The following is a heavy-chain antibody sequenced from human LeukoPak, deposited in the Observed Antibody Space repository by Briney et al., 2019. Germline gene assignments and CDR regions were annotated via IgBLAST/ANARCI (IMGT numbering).Heavy chain of an antibody. CDR1: GYTFTSYD. CDR2: MNPNSGNT. J-gene: IGHJ6*02. V-gene: IGHV1-8*01. D-gene: IGHD2-15*01. CDR3: ARGGCSGGSCYFYYYYYGMDV. Sequence: ASVKVSRKASGYTFTSYDINWVRQATGQGLEWMGWMNPNSGNTGYAQKFQGRVTMTRNTSISTAYMELSSLRSEDTAVYYCARGGCSGGSCYFYYYYYGMDVWGQGTTVTVSS.